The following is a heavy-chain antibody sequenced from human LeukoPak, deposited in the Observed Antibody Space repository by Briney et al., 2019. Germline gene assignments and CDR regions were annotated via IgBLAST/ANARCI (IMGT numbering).Heavy chain of an antibody. D-gene: IGHD6-6*01. CDR3: ARARRGSTSSPFRSSIAARNYFDY. V-gene: IGHV4-34*01. Sequence: SETLSLTCAVYGGSFSGYYGSWIRQPPGKGLEWIGEINHSGSTNYNPSLKSRVTISVDTSKNQFSLKLSSVTAADTAVYYCARARRGSTSSPFRSSIAARNYFDYWGQGTLVTVSS. CDR2: INHSGST. J-gene: IGHJ4*02. CDR1: GGSFSGYY.